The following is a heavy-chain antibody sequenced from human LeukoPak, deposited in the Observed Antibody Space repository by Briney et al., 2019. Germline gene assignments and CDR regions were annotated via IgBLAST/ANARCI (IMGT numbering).Heavy chain of an antibody. CDR2: IYSDNT. J-gene: IGHJ3*01. Sequence: GGSLRLSCTVSGFTVSSNSMSWVRQAPGKGLEWVSFIYSDNTHYSDSVKGRFTISRDNSKNTLYLQMNSLRAEDTAVYYCARDWYNNSDAFDLWGQGTMVTVSS. D-gene: IGHD4-11*01. V-gene: IGHV3-53*01. CDR1: GFTVSSNS. CDR3: ARDWYNNSDAFDL.